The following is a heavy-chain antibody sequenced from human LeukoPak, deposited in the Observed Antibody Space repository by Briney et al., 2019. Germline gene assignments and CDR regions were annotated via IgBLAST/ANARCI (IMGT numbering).Heavy chain of an antibody. CDR3: AAEITIFGVGYNWFGP. V-gene: IGHV1-58*02. CDR2: IVVGSGNT. D-gene: IGHD3-3*01. CDR1: GFTFTSSA. Sequence: TSVKVSCKASGFTFTSSAMQWVRQARGQRLEWIGWIVVGSGNTNYAQKFQERVTITRDVSTSTAYMKLSSLRSEDTAVYYCAAEITIFGVGYNWFGPWGQGTLVTVSS. J-gene: IGHJ5*02.